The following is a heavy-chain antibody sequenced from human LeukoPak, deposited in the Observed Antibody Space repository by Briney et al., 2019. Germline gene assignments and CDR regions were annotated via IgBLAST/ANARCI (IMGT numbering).Heavy chain of an antibody. V-gene: IGHV4-59*01. CDR3: ARAPDYDSSGQDAFDI. D-gene: IGHD3-22*01. J-gene: IGHJ3*02. Sequence: SETLSLTGTVPGGSISTYYWSWIRQPPGGGLEWVGYVYYSGSTYYNPSLKGRVTISLDTPKTQFSLRLSSVTAADTAVYYCARAPDYDSSGQDAFDIWGPGTLLTVSS. CDR1: GGSISTYY. CDR2: VYYSGST.